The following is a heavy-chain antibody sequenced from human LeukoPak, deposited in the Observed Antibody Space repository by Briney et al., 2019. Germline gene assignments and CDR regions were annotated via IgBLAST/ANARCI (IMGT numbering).Heavy chain of an antibody. CDR3: ARALSSSSTLYYFDC. CDR2: ISSSSSYT. D-gene: IGHD6-13*01. Sequence: KPGGSLRLSCAASGCTFSDYYMSWIRQAPGKGLEWVSYISSSSSYTNYADSVKGRFTISRDNAKNSLYLQMNSLRAEDTAVYYCARALSSSSTLYYFDCWGQGTLVTVSS. J-gene: IGHJ4*02. V-gene: IGHV3-11*05. CDR1: GCTFSDYY.